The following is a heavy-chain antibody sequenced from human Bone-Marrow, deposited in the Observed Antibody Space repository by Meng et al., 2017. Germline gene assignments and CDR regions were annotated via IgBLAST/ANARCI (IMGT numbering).Heavy chain of an antibody. CDR2: IYYSGGT. D-gene: IGHD6-19*01. V-gene: IGHV4-59*01. J-gene: IGHJ6*02. Sequence: SETLSLTCTVSGGSISSYYWSWIRQPPGKGLEWIGYIYYSGGTNYNPSLKSRVTISVDTSKNQFSLKLSSVTAADTAVYYCARDRWVVGWYDYYYYYGMDVWGQGTTVTVSS. CDR3: ARDRWVVGWYDYYYYYGMDV. CDR1: GGSISSYY.